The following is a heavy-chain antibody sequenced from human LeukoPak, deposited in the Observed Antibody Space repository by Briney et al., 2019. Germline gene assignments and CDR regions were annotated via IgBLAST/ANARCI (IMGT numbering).Heavy chain of an antibody. CDR3: ARGRDTAMVILSYGAFDI. D-gene: IGHD5-18*01. CDR1: GGSISSSNW. Sequence: SETLSLTCTVSGGSISSSNWSSWVRQPPGKGLEWIGEIYHSGSTNYNPSLKSRVTISVDKSKNQFSLKLSSVTAADTAVYYCARGRDTAMVILSYGAFDIWGQGTMVTVSS. V-gene: IGHV4-4*02. J-gene: IGHJ3*02. CDR2: IYHSGST.